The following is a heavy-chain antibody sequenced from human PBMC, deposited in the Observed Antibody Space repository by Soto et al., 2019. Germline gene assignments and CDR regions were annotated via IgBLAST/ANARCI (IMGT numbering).Heavy chain of an antibody. Sequence: SETLSLTCTVSGSSISRSSYYWGWIRQPPGKGLEWIGSIYSSGSTYYNPSHNRRVTICVDTSNNQFSLKLSPVTAADTAVYYCARTAQGACYYWGQETMVTVSS. V-gene: IGHV4-39*01. CDR1: GSSISRSSYY. J-gene: IGHJ4*02. CDR3: ARTAQGACYY. CDR2: IYSSGST.